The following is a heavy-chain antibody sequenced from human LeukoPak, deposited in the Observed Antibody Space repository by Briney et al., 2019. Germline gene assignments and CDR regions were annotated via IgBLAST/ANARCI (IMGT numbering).Heavy chain of an antibody. V-gene: IGHV4-61*02. CDR1: GGSISSGSYY. CDR2: IYTSGST. D-gene: IGHD3-10*01. J-gene: IGHJ3*02. CDR3: ARGLSGGAFDI. Sequence: PSETLSLTCTVSGGSISSGSYYWSWLRQPAGKGLEWIGRIYTSGSTNYNPSLKSRVTISVDTSKNQFSLKLSSVTAADTAVYYCARGLSGGAFDIWGQGTMVTVSS.